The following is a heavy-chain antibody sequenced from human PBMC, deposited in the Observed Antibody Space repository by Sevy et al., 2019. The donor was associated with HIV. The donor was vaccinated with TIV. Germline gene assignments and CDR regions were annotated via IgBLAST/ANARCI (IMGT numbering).Heavy chain of an antibody. D-gene: IGHD2-2*01. Sequence: SETLSLTCAVYGGSFSGYYWSWIRQPPGKGLEWIGELNHSGSTNYNPSLTSRVTISVDTSKNQFSRKLSSVTAAHTAVYYCTRHCSSTTCSHAFDIWGQGTMVTVSS. CDR2: LNHSGST. CDR3: TRHCSSTTCSHAFDI. V-gene: IGHV4-34*01. J-gene: IGHJ3*02. CDR1: GGSFSGYY.